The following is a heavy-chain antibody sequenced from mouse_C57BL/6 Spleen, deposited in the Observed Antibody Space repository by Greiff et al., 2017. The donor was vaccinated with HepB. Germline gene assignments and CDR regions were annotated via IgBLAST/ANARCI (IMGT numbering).Heavy chain of an antibody. J-gene: IGHJ2*01. CDR3: ARHGAAQALDY. V-gene: IGHV5-12*01. D-gene: IGHD3-2*02. CDR2: ISNGGGST. Sequence: EVNVVESGGGLVQPGGSLKLSCAASGFTFSDYYMYWVRQTPEKRLEWVAYISNGGGSTYYPDTVKGRFTISRDNAKNTLYLQMSRLKSEDTAMYYCARHGAAQALDYWGQGTTLTVSS. CDR1: GFTFSDYY.